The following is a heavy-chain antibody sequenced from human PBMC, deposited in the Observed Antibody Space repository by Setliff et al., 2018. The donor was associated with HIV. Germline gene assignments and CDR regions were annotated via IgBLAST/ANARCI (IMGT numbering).Heavy chain of an antibody. J-gene: IGHJ4*02. CDR2: IAYTGSG. CDR3: AREVRWELPQGFDH. D-gene: IGHD1-26*01. V-gene: IGHV4-39*07. CDR1: GGSISRSSYY. Sequence: KPSETLSLTCTVSGGSISRSSYYWGWIRQPPGKGLEWIGSIAYTGSGYYNSSLKSRVTISVDTSRNECSLKLTSVTAADTAVYYCAREVRWELPQGFDHWGQGSQVTVS.